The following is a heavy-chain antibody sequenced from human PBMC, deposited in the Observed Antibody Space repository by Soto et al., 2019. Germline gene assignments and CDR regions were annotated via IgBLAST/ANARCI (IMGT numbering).Heavy chain of an antibody. CDR2: IYYSGST. Sequence: SETLSLTGTVSGDSSSSYSWSWIRQPPGKGLEWIGSIYYSGSTYYNPSLKSRVTISVDTSKNQFSLKLSSVTAADTAVYYCALDCISTSCYLDYWGQGTLVTVSS. CDR1: GDSSSSYS. CDR3: ALDCISTSCYLDY. V-gene: IGHV4-59*05. D-gene: IGHD2-2*01. J-gene: IGHJ4*02.